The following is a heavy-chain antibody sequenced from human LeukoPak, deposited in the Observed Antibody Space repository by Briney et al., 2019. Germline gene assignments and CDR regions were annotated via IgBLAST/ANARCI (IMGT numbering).Heavy chain of an antibody. Sequence: GGCLRLSCAASGFTFTSYSMNWVRQAPGKGLEWVSSISSSGNYIYYADSVTGRFTISRENARNSLYLQMKSLRAEDTAVYYCARGGRGTIIMIVVAALDYWGQGTLVTVSS. CDR3: ARGGRGTIIMIVVAALDY. V-gene: IGHV3-21*01. CDR1: GFTFTSYS. CDR2: ISSSGNYI. J-gene: IGHJ4*02. D-gene: IGHD3-22*01.